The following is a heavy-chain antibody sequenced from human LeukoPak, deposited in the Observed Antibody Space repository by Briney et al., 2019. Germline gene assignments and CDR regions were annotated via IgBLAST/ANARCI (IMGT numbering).Heavy chain of an antibody. V-gene: IGHV4-39*01. CDR3: ALYSYGPLDWFDP. CDR2: IYYSGST. J-gene: IGHJ5*02. Sequence: SETLSLTCTVSGGSISSSSYYWGWIRQPPGKGLEWIGSIYYSGSTYYNPSLKSRVTISVDTSKNQFSLKLSSVTAADTAVYYCALYSYGPLDWFDPWGQGTLVTVSS. CDR1: GGSISSSSYY. D-gene: IGHD5-18*01.